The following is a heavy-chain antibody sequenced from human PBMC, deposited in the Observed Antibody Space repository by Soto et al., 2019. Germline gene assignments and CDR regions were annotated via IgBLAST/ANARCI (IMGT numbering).Heavy chain of an antibody. Sequence: ASVKVSCKASGYTFTSYDINWVRQATGQGLEWMGWMNPNSGNTGYAQKFQGRVTMTRNTSISTAYMELSSLRSEDTAVYYCARAPPFVSIIIFSYYYYDYMDFWGKGTTVTGSS. CDR1: GYTFTSYD. J-gene: IGHJ6*03. CDR3: ARAPPFVSIIIFSYYYYDYMDF. D-gene: IGHD3-10*02. CDR2: MNPNSGNT. V-gene: IGHV1-8*01.